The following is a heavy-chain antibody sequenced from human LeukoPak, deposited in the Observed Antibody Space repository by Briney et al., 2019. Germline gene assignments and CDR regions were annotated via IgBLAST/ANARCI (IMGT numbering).Heavy chain of an antibody. J-gene: IGHJ4*02. CDR2: ISTYSVET. V-gene: IGHV1-18*01. CDR1: GDTITNYG. CDR3: ATQPGRGSPFKF. D-gene: IGHD2-8*02. Sequence: ATVTVSCTASGDTITNYGISWVRQAPAQGLELMGWISTYSVETIYAQKFQGRVTLSTDTSTSTAYMELRSLRSDDTVCYYCATQPGRGSPFKFWGQGTLVTVSS.